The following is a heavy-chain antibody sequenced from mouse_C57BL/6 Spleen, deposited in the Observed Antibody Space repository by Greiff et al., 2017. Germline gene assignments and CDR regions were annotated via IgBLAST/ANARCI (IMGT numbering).Heavy chain of an antibody. CDR1: GYSITSGYY. CDR2: ISYDGSN. V-gene: IGHV3-6*01. Sequence: EVQLQESGPGLVKPSQSLSLTCSVTGYSITSGYYWNWIRQFPGNKLEWMGYISYDGSNNYNPSRKNRSASTRDTSKNQVFLKLNSVTTEDTATYYCARRDNLAWFAYWGQGTLVTVSA. J-gene: IGHJ3*01. CDR3: ARRDNLAWFAY.